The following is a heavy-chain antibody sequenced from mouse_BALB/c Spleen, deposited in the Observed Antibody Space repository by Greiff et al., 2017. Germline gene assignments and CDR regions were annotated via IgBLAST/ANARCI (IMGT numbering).Heavy chain of an antibody. V-gene: IGHV1-69*01. Sequence: QVQLHQPGAELVMPGASVKMSCKASGYTFTDYWMHWVKQRPGQGLEWIGAIDTSDSYTSYNQKFKGKATLTVDESSSTAYMQLSSLTSEDSAVYYCARDDGNYPWFAYWGQGTLVTVSA. CDR3: ARDDGNYPWFAY. CDR2: IDTSDSYT. CDR1: GYTFTDYW. D-gene: IGHD2-3*01. J-gene: IGHJ3*01.